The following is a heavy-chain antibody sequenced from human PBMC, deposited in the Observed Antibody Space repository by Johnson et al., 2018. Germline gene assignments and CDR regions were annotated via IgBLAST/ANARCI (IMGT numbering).Heavy chain of an antibody. CDR1: GFTFSNYA. V-gene: IGHV3-23*04. CDR2: IGGSGSST. CDR3: AKRMSPTKRRWEAFDI. D-gene: IGHD1-26*01. Sequence: VQLVESVGGLVEPGGSLRLCCAASGFTFSNYAMIWVRQAPGEGLDGVSAIGGSGSSTFYADSVKGRFTNSRDNSKNTLYLQMNSPRADDTAVYYCAKRMSPTKRRWEAFDIWGQGTMVTVSS. J-gene: IGHJ3*02.